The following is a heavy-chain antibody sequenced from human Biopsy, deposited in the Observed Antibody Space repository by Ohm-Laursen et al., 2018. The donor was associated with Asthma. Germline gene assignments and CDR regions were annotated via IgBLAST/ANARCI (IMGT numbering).Heavy chain of an antibody. CDR1: GYIFTSYW. CDR2: IFAANSET. CDR3: ARFIDGTFFVDY. J-gene: IGHJ4*02. Sequence: ESLKISCKVSGYIFTSYWIGWVRQMPGKGLEWMGIIFAANSETKYSPSFQGQVTISADMSISTAFLQWSSLKASDTAIYYCARFIDGTFFVDYWGQGTLVTVSS. V-gene: IGHV5-51*01. D-gene: IGHD1-7*01.